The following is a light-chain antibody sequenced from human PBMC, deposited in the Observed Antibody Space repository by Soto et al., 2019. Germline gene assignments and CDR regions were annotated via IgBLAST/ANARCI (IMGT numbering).Light chain of an antibody. CDR2: EVT. J-gene: IGLJ2*01. CDR3: SSYAGSNNLV. CDR1: SIDVGGYNY. V-gene: IGLV2-8*01. Sequence: QSVLTQPPSASGSPGQSVTISCTGTSIDVGGYNYVSWYQQHPGKAPKLMIHEVTKRPSGVPDRFSGSKSGNTASLTVSGLQAEDEADYYCSSYAGSNNLVFGGGTKVTVL.